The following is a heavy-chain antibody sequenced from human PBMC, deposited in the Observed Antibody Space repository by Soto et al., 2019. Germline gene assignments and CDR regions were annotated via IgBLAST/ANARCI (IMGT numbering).Heavy chain of an antibody. CDR2: ISGSGGST. Sequence: PGGSLRLSCAASGFTFSSYAMSWVRQAPGKGLEWVSAISGSGGSTYYADSVKGRFTISRDNSKNTLYLQMNSLRAEDTAVYYSATESIVVVVADPLGIWGQGTMVTVSS. J-gene: IGHJ3*02. V-gene: IGHV3-23*01. CDR1: GFTFSSYA. CDR3: ATESIVVVVADPLGI. D-gene: IGHD2-15*01.